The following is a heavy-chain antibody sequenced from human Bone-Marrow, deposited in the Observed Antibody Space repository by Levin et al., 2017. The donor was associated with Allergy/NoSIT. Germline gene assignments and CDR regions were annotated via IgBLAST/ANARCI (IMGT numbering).Heavy chain of an antibody. CDR3: ASWSLVYCSSTNCFDS. Sequence: SETLSLTCAVSGASINDDRWWTWVRQSPGTGLEWIGEVYRSGNTNYNPSLQSRVTIFLDKSKRPFSLTLNSVTAADTAVYYCASWSLVYCSSTNCFDSWGQGTRVTVSS. V-gene: IGHV4-4*02. J-gene: IGHJ4*02. CDR2: VYRSGNT. D-gene: IGHD2-2*01. CDR1: GASINDDRW.